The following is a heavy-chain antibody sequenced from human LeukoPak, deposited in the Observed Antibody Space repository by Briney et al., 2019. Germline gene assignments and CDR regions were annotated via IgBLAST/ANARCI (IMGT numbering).Heavy chain of an antibody. J-gene: IGHJ4*02. Sequence: PGGSLRLSRAASGFTFSSYGMHWVRQAPGKGLEWVAVISYDGSNKYYADSVKGRFTISRDNSKNTLYLQMNSLRAEDTAVYYCARGGLRFLEWLIDYWGQGTLVTVSS. CDR2: ISYDGSNK. V-gene: IGHV3-30*03. D-gene: IGHD3-3*01. CDR3: ARGGLRFLEWLIDY. CDR1: GFTFSSYG.